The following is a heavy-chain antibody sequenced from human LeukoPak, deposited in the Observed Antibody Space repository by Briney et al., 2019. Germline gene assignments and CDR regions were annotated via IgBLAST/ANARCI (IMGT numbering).Heavy chain of an antibody. CDR1: GFTFGDYA. J-gene: IGHJ4*02. CDR2: ISWNSGSI. CDR3: ARLYDGSAYHADHFDY. D-gene: IGHD3-22*01. Sequence: SGGSLRLSCAASGFTFGDYAMHWVRQAPGKGLEWVSGISWNSGSIGYADSVKGRFTISRDNAKNSLYLQMNSLRAEDTAVYYCARLYDGSAYHADHFDYWGQGTLVIVSS. V-gene: IGHV3-9*01.